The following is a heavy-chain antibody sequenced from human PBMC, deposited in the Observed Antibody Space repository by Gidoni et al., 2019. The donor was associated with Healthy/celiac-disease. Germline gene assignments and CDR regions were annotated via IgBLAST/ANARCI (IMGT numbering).Heavy chain of an antibody. D-gene: IGHD6-19*01. Sequence: QVQMQESGTGMVKPAETLSLTCTVSGGSVSSGSYSWSWIRQPPGKGLEWIGYIYYSGSTNYNPSLKSRVTISVDTSKNQFSLKLSSVAAADTAVYYCARLIALAGTGGANWFDPWGQGTLVTVSS. J-gene: IGHJ5*02. CDR3: ARLIALAGTGGANWFDP. CDR1: GGSVSSGSYS. V-gene: IGHV4-61*01. CDR2: IYYSGST.